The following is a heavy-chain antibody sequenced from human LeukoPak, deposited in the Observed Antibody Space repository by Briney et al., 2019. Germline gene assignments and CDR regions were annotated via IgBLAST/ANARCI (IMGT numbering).Heavy chain of an antibody. CDR1: VYTFTCYY. V-gene: IGHV1-2*02. J-gene: IGHJ6*03. CDR2: INPNSGGT. D-gene: IGHD3-22*01. CDR3: ARGPGHYDSSGYYYVNYYYYMDV. Sequence: GASVKVSCKASVYTFTCYYMHWVRQAPGQGLEWMGWINPNSGGTNYAQKFQGRVTMTRDTSISTAYMELSRLRSDDTAVYYCARGPGHYDSSGYYYVNYYYYMDVWGKGTTVTVSS.